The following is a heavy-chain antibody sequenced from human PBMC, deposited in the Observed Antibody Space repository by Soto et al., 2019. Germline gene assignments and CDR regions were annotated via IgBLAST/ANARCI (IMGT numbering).Heavy chain of an antibody. CDR3: ATVLGQLQQQLAHDY. Sequence: GASVKVSCKASGYTFTSYGISWVRQAPGQGLEWMGWISAYNGNTNYAQKLQGRVTMTTDTSTSTAYMELRSLRSDDTAVYYCATVLGQLQQQLAHDYWGQGTRVTVPS. V-gene: IGHV1-18*04. CDR2: ISAYNGNT. CDR1: GYTFTSYG. J-gene: IGHJ4*02. D-gene: IGHD6-13*01.